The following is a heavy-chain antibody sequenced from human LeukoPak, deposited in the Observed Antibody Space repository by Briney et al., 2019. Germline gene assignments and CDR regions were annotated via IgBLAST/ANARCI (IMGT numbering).Heavy chain of an antibody. D-gene: IGHD3-22*01. J-gene: IGHJ4*02. CDR3: ARRGVYYDSSSIDY. CDR2: IIPILGIA. Sequence: ASVKVSCKASGGTFSSYAISWVRQAPGQGLEWMGRIIPILGIANYAQKFQGRVTITADESTSTAYMELSSLRSEDTAVYYCARRGVYYDSSSIDYWGQGTLVTVSS. CDR1: GGTFSSYA. V-gene: IGHV1-69*04.